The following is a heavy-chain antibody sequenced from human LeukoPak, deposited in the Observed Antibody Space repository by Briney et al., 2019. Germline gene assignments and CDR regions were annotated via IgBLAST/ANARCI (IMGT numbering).Heavy chain of an antibody. Sequence: SETLSLTCAVYGGSFSGYYWSWIRQPPGKGLEWIGEINHSGSTNYNPSLKSRVTISVDTSKNQFSLRLSSVTAADTAVYYCARRNYYDSSGSNNFDYWGQGTLVTVSS. CDR3: ARRNYYDSSGSNNFDY. J-gene: IGHJ4*02. D-gene: IGHD3-22*01. CDR2: INHSGST. CDR1: GGSFSGYY. V-gene: IGHV4-34*01.